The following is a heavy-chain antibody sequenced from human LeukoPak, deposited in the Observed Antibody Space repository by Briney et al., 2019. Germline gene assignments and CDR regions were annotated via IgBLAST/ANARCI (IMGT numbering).Heavy chain of an antibody. Sequence: SGPTLVKPTQTLTLTCTFSGFSLSTSGVGVGWIRQPPGKALEWLALIYWNDDKRYSPSLKSRLTITKDTSKNQVVLTMTNMDPVDTATYYCAHSSVSQLDDYSNYQADYWGQGTLVIVSS. J-gene: IGHJ4*02. CDR1: GFSLSTSGVG. CDR2: IYWNDDK. D-gene: IGHD4-11*01. CDR3: AHSSVSQLDDYSNYQADY. V-gene: IGHV2-5*01.